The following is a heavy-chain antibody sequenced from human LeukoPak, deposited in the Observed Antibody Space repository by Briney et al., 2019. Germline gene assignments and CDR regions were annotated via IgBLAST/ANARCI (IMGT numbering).Heavy chain of an antibody. V-gene: IGHV1-8*01. J-gene: IGHJ5*02. CDR1: GYTFTSYD. Sequence: ASVKVSCKASGYTFTSYDINWVRQATGQGLEWMGWMNPNSGNTGYAQKFQGRVTMTGNTSISTAYMELSSLRSEDTAVYYCARGLWGGYCSGGSCLGFDPWGQGTLVTVSS. D-gene: IGHD2-15*01. CDR2: MNPNSGNT. CDR3: ARGLWGGYCSGGSCLGFDP.